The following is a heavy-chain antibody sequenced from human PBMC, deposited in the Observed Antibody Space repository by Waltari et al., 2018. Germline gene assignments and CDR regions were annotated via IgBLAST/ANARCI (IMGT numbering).Heavy chain of an antibody. V-gene: IGHV1-69*04. J-gene: IGHJ5*02. Sequence: QVQLVQSGAEVKKPGSSVKVSCKASGGTFSSHSISWVRQAPGQGLEWMGGIIVILCIANYAQKFQDRLTITADESTSTAYMELSSLRSDDTAVYYCARDEGATDPVYWWFDPWGQGTLVTVSS. CDR3: ARDEGATDPVYWWFDP. D-gene: IGHD1-26*01. CDR2: IIVILCIA. CDR1: GGTFSSHS.